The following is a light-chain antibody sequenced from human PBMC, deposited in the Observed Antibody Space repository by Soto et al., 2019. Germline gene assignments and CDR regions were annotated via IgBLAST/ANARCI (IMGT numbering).Light chain of an antibody. V-gene: IGLV1-47*01. CDR3: ASRDDSLSGQGVV. CDR2: RNN. CDR1: SSNIGSIS. J-gene: IGLJ2*01. Sequence: QSVLTQPPSASGTPGQRVTISCSGSSSNIGSISIDLYQHLPGTATKLLIYRNNKRHSGVPDRFSASKSGTSASLAISGRRSEDEADYYCASRDDSLSGQGVVFGGGTKLTVL.